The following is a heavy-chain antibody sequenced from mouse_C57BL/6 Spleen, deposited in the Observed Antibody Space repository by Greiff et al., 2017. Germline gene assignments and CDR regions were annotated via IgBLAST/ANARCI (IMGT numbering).Heavy chain of an antibody. CDR3: ARRGAGPYYFDY. CDR2: IYPSDSET. Sequence: QVQLQQPGAELVRPGSSVKLSCKASGYTFTSYWMDWVKQRPGQGLEWIGNIYPSDSETHYNQKFKDQATLTVDKSSSTAYMQLSSLTSEDSAVYYCARRGAGPYYFDYWGQGTTLTVSS. CDR1: GYTFTSYW. J-gene: IGHJ2*01. V-gene: IGHV1-61*01. D-gene: IGHD3-3*01.